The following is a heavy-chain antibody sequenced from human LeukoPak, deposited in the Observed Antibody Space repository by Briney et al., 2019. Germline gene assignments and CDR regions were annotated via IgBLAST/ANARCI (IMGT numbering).Heavy chain of an antibody. CDR3: ARDSERYSGPGY. D-gene: IGHD6-13*01. V-gene: IGHV4-30-4*07. J-gene: IGHJ4*02. CDR2: IYYSGST. CDR1: GGSISSGGYS. Sequence: SETLSLTCAVSGGSISSGGYSWSWIRQPPGKGLEWIGYIYYSGSTYYNPSLKSRVTISVDTSKNQFSLKLSSATAADTAVYYCARDSERYSGPGYWGQGTLVTVSS.